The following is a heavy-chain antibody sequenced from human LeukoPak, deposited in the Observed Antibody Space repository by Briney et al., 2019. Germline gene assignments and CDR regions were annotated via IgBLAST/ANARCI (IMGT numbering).Heavy chain of an antibody. CDR2: ISSSSSYI. J-gene: IGHJ4*02. Sequence: GGSLRLSCAASGFPFSTYSMNWVRQAPGKGLELVSSISSSSSYIYYADSVKGRFTISRNNAKNSLYLQMNSLRAEDTAVYYCAREVQLERLGFGKEGSAFDYWGQGTLVTVSS. V-gene: IGHV3-21*01. CDR1: GFPFSTYS. CDR3: AREVQLERLGFGKEGSAFDY. D-gene: IGHD1-1*01.